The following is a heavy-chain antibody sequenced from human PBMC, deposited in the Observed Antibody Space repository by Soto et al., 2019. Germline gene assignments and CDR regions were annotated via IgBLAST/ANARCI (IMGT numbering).Heavy chain of an antibody. D-gene: IGHD2-8*01. CDR1: GGSFSGYY. J-gene: IGHJ4*02. Sequence: SETLSLTCAVYGGSFSGYYWSWIRQPPGKGLEWIGEINHSGSTNYNPSLKSRVTISVDTSKNQFSLKLSSVTAADTAVYYCARVRVLMVSAISSVSRAFDYWGQGTLVTVSS. CDR3: ARVRVLMVSAISSVSRAFDY. V-gene: IGHV4-34*01. CDR2: INHSGST.